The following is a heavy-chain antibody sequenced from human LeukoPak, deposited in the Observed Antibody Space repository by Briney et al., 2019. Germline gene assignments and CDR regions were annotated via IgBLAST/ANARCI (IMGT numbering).Heavy chain of an antibody. CDR2: IYTSGTT. J-gene: IGHJ4*02. CDR1: SGSISSYY. Sequence: SETLSLTCAVCSGSISSYYWSWIRQPAGKGLEWLGRIYTSGTTHDNPSLKSRVTISVDKSKNQFSLKLSSVTAADTAVYYCARVGDYYGSGSYYTGVYWGQRTLVTLSS. V-gene: IGHV4-4*07. D-gene: IGHD3-10*01. CDR3: ARVGDYYGSGSYYTGVY.